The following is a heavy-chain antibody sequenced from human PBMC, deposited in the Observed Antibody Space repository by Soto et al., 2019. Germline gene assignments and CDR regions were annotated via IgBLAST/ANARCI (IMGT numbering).Heavy chain of an antibody. CDR3: ARDYSGIAARPGPSDY. CDR1: GYTFTSYY. Sequence: GASVKVSCKASGYTFTSYYMHWVRQAPGQGLEWMGIINPSGGSTSYAQKFQGRVTMTRDTSTSTVYMELSSLRSEDTAVYYYARDYSGIAARPGPSDYWGQGTLVTVSS. CDR2: INPSGGST. J-gene: IGHJ4*02. D-gene: IGHD6-6*01. V-gene: IGHV1-46*03.